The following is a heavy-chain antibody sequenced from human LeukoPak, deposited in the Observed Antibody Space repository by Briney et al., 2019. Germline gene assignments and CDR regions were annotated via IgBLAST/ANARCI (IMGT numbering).Heavy chain of an antibody. J-gene: IGHJ2*01. V-gene: IGHV3-53*01. CDR1: GFTVSSNY. D-gene: IGHD7-27*01. Sequence: PGGSLRLSCAASGFTVSSNYMNWVRQAPGKGLEWVSIIYSGATTYYADSVKGRFTISRDNSKNTLYLQMNSLRAEDTAVYHCARRHLVTGDFAYFDLWGRGTLVTVSS. CDR2: IYSGATT. CDR3: ARRHLVTGDFAYFDL.